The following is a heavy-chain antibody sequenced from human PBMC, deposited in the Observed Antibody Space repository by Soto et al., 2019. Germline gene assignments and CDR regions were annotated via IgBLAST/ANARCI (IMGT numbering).Heavy chain of an antibody. Sequence: GGSLRLSCAVSGFTFSDYAMSWVRQAPGKGLEWVSAISGSGGDTYCAVSVKGRFTISRDNSKNTLYLQMNSLRAEDTAVYYCAKDHWGSYSGQGTLVTVSS. CDR2: ISGSGGDT. D-gene: IGHD3-16*01. V-gene: IGHV3-23*01. CDR1: GFTFSDYA. J-gene: IGHJ4*02. CDR3: AKDHWGSY.